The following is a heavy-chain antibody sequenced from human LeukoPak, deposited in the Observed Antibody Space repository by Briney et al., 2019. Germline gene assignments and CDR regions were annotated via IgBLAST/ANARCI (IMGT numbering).Heavy chain of an antibody. V-gene: IGHV3-30*02. Sequence: GGSLRLSCAASGFSFSSYEMNWVRQAPGKGLEWVAFIRYDGSNKYYADSVKGRFTISRDNSKNTLYLQMNSLRAEDTAVYYCAKAPQFDWLLYLDYWGQGTLVTVSS. CDR3: AKAPQFDWLLYLDY. D-gene: IGHD3-9*01. CDR1: GFSFSSYE. J-gene: IGHJ4*02. CDR2: IRYDGSNK.